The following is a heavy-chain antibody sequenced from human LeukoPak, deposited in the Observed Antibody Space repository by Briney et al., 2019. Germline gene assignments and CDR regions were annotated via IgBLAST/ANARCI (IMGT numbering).Heavy chain of an antibody. D-gene: IGHD3-3*01. J-gene: IGHJ3*01. CDR1: GGSISDYY. CDR2: IFGNVSP. V-gene: IGHV4-4*09. Sequence: SETLSLTCTVSGGSISDYYGGWIRHPPGKGLNWIGHIFGNVSPDYNPSLKSRVTITTDTSKNQFSLQLSSVTAADTAMYFCARRFRTSGTLHHDAYDVWGQGTVVTVSS. CDR3: ARRFRTSGTLHHDAYDV.